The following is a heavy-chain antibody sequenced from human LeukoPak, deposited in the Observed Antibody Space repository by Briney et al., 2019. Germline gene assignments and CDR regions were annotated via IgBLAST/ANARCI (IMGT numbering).Heavy chain of an antibody. Sequence: PGGSLRLSCVASGFTFSSYSMNWVRQAPGKGLEWISYISSGGGTIHYADSVKGRFTIPRDNAKNSLYLQMNSLRAEDTAVYYCARDPAGAGIYYDYWGQGTLVTVSS. J-gene: IGHJ4*02. CDR3: ARDPAGAGIYYDY. CDR1: GFTFSSYS. D-gene: IGHD6-19*01. CDR2: ISSGGGTI. V-gene: IGHV3-48*01.